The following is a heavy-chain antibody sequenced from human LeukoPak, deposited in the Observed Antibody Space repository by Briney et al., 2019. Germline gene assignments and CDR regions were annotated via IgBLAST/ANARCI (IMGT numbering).Heavy chain of an antibody. D-gene: IGHD2-15*01. V-gene: IGHV1-18*01. CDR3: ARGLLVYCSGGSCLGWFDP. Sequence: ASVKVSCMASGYTFTSYGISWVRQAPGQGLEWMGWISAYNGNTNYAQKLQGRVTMTTDTSTSTAYMELRSLRSDDTAVYYCARGLLVYCSGGSCLGWFDPWGQGTLVTVSS. CDR2: ISAYNGNT. J-gene: IGHJ5*02. CDR1: GYTFTSYG.